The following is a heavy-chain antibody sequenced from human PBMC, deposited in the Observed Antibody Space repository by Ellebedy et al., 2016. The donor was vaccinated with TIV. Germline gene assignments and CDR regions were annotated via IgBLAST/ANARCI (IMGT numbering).Heavy chain of an antibody. Sequence: GESLKISXAASGFTFSTYSMNWVRQAPGKGLEWVSHISSSGNTIYYADSVRGRFTISRDDAKNSLYLEINSLRAEDSAVYYCARENFYGMDVWGQGTTVTVSS. CDR3: ARENFYGMDV. CDR2: ISSSGNTI. CDR1: GFTFSTYS. V-gene: IGHV3-48*04. J-gene: IGHJ6*02.